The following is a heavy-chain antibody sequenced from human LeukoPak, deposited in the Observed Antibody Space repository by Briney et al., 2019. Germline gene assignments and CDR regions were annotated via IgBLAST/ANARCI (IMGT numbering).Heavy chain of an antibody. Sequence: PGGSLRLSCAASGFTFSSYSMNWVRQAPGKGLEWVSSISSSSSYIYYADSVKGRFTISRGNAKNSLYLQMNSLRAEDTAVYYCAKRNDIVVVPAAIFPIYWGQGTLVTVSS. CDR2: ISSSSSYI. V-gene: IGHV3-21*04. CDR1: GFTFSSYS. CDR3: AKRNDIVVVPAAIFPIY. J-gene: IGHJ4*02. D-gene: IGHD2-2*01.